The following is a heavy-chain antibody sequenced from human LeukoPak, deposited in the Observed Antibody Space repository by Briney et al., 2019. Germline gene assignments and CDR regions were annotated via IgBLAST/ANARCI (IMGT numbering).Heavy chain of an antibody. V-gene: IGHV3-21*06. CDR1: GLTFSTSG. J-gene: IGHJ4*02. CDR2: IRPTGSDR. Sequence: PGGSLRLSCTASGLTFSTSGFNWVRQAPGKGREWVASIRPTGSDRYHADSIKGRFTISRDNANNFLYLQMNSPRAEDTAVYYCATETNGRHYDYWGQGTLLTVSS. D-gene: IGHD1-14*01. CDR3: ATETNGRHYDY.